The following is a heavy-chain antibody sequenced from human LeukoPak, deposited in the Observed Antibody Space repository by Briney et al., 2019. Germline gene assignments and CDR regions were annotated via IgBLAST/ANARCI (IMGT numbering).Heavy chain of an antibody. CDR1: GGSISSYY. CDR3: ARGYCSGGSCYSRTLGY. D-gene: IGHD2-15*01. J-gene: IGHJ4*02. V-gene: IGHV4-4*07. CDR2: IYTSGST. Sequence: SETLSLTCTVSGGSISSYYWSWIRQPAGKGLEWIGRIYTSGSTNYNPSLKSRVTMSVDTSKNQFSLKLSSVTAADTAVYYCARGYCSGGSCYSRTLGYWGQGTLVTVSS.